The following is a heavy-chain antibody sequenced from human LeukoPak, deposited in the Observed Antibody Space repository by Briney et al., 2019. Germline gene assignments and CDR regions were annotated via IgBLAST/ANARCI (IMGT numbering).Heavy chain of an antibody. CDR2: ISSSSSYI. Sequence: GGSLGLSCAASGFTFSSYSMNWVRQAPGKGLEWVSSISSSSSYIYYADSVKGRFTISRDNAKNSLYLQMNSLRAEDTAVYYCARDRVGIAARLRSYYYYYMDVWGKGTTVTVSS. J-gene: IGHJ6*03. CDR1: GFTFSSYS. V-gene: IGHV3-21*01. D-gene: IGHD6-6*01. CDR3: ARDRVGIAARLRSYYYYYMDV.